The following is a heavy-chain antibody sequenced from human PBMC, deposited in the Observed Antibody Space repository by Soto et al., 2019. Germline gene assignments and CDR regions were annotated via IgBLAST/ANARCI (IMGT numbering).Heavy chain of an antibody. Sequence: PGPSVKVSCKASGYTFTSYGISWVRQAPGQGLEWMGWISAYNGNTNYAQKLQGRVTMTTDTSTSTAYMELRSLRSDDTAVYYCARAVVNPRVVTAIFDYWGQGTLVTVSS. J-gene: IGHJ4*02. V-gene: IGHV1-18*01. CDR1: GYTFTSYG. CDR3: ARAVVNPRVVTAIFDY. D-gene: IGHD2-21*02. CDR2: ISAYNGNT.